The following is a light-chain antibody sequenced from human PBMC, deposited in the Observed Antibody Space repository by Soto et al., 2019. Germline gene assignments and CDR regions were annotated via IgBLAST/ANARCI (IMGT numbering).Light chain of an antibody. J-gene: IGKJ1*01. V-gene: IGKV1-5*03. CDR3: QQYNSQRT. Sequence: DIQMTQSPSTLSASVGDRVTITCRASQYISSWLAWYQQKPGKAPKLLIYKASSLESGVPSRFSGSGSGKAFTLTNSSLQPDDFATYYCQQYNSQRTFGQGTKVEIK. CDR1: QYISSW. CDR2: KAS.